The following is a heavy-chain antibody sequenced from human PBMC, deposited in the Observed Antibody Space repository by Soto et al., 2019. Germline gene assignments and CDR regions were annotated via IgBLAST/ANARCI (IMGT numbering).Heavy chain of an antibody. CDR3: ARVEGGWYYFDY. CDR2: ISYSGST. Sequence: SETLSLTCTVSGGSISSGDYYWSWIRQPPGKGLEWIGYISYSGSTYYKPSLKSRVTISADTSKNQFSLKLSSVTAADTAMYYCARVEGGWYYFDYWGQGTQVTVSS. V-gene: IGHV4-30-4*01. J-gene: IGHJ4*02. D-gene: IGHD6-19*01. CDR1: GGSISSGDYY.